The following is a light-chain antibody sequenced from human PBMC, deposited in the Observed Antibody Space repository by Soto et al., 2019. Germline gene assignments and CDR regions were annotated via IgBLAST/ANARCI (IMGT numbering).Light chain of an antibody. CDR2: AAS. CDR3: QQPYSLDYT. J-gene: IGKJ2*01. V-gene: IGKV1-39*01. Sequence: DIQMTQSPSSVSASIGDRVTITCRASESLSMYLHWYQQKPGRAPKLLIYAASSLQSGVPSRFSGSGSETEFTLTISSLQTEDFATYYCQQPYSLDYTFGQGTRLEIK. CDR1: ESLSMY.